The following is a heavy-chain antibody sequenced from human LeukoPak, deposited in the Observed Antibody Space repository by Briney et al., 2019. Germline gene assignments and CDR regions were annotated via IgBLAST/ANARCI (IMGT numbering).Heavy chain of an antibody. Sequence: SETLSLTCTVSGGSISGYYWSWIRQPPGKGPEWIVYMYYGGSTNYNPSLKSRVTVSVDRSKNQFSLKLGSVTAADTAVYYCARSPYCGGDCYSNWFDPWGQGTLVTVSS. CDR2: MYYGGST. CDR1: GGSISGYY. CDR3: ARSPYCGGDCYSNWFDP. V-gene: IGHV4-59*12. J-gene: IGHJ5*02. D-gene: IGHD2-21*02.